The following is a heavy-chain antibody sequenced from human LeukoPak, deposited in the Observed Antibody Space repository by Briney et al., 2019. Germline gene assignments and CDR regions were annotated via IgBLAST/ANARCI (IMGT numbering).Heavy chain of an antibody. CDR1: GGSISSSSYY. CDR2: IFYSGNT. CDR3: ARRETILAPFDY. V-gene: IGHV4-39*07. D-gene: IGHD1-26*01. J-gene: IGHJ4*02. Sequence: PSETLSLTCTVSGGSISSSSYYWGWIRQPPGKGLEWIGSIFYSGNTYYNPSLKSRVTISVDKSKNQFSLKLSSVTAADTAVYYCARRETILAPFDYWGQGTLVTVSS.